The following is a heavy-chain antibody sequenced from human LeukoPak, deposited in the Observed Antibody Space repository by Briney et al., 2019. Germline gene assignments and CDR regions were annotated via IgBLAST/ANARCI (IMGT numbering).Heavy chain of an antibody. CDR1: GGSISIFY. D-gene: IGHD6-19*01. Sequence: SETLSLTCTVSGGSISIFYWSWIRQPPGKGLEWIGDIYYSGTTNYNPSLKSRVTISLDTSKNQFSLRLSSVTAADTAVYYCARIDAVAATPTSFDYWGQGTLVTVSS. V-gene: IGHV4-59*01. CDR3: ARIDAVAATPTSFDY. CDR2: IYYSGTT. J-gene: IGHJ4*02.